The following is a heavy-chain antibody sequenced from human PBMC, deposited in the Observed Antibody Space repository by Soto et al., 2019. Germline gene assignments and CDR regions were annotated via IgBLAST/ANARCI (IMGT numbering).Heavy chain of an antibody. CDR3: AKDLGLGGAAAGTWRDY. Sequence: AGGSLRLSCAASGFTFSSYAMHWVRQAPGKGLEWVAVISYDGSNKYYADSVKGRFTISRDNSKNTLYLQMNSLRAEDTAVYYCAKDLGLGGAAAGTWRDYWGQGTLVTVSS. J-gene: IGHJ4*02. V-gene: IGHV3-30-3*01. CDR1: GFTFSSYA. CDR2: ISYDGSNK. D-gene: IGHD6-13*01.